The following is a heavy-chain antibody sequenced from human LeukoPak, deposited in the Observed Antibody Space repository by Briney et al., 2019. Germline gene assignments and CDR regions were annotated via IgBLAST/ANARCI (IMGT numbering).Heavy chain of an antibody. CDR3: ARDPLDGMDV. CDR2: IYYSGST. CDR1: GGSISSYY. Sequence: SETLSLTCTVSGGSISSYYWSWIRQPPGKGLEWIGYIYYSGSTNYNPSLKSRVTISVDTSKNQFSLKLSSVTAADTAVYYCARDPLDGMDVWGQGTTVTVSS. J-gene: IGHJ6*02. V-gene: IGHV4-59*01.